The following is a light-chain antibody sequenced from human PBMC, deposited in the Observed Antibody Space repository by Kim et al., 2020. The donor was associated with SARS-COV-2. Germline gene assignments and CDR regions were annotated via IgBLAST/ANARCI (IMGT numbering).Light chain of an antibody. V-gene: IGKV3-15*01. CDR2: GAS. J-gene: IGKJ3*01. Sequence: SRGERATLSCRASQSVSSNVAWYQQKPGQAPRRLIYGASTRATGIPARFSGSGSGTEFTLTISSLQSEDFAVYYCQQYNNWPTLTFGPGTKVDIK. CDR1: QSVSSN. CDR3: QQYNNWPTLT.